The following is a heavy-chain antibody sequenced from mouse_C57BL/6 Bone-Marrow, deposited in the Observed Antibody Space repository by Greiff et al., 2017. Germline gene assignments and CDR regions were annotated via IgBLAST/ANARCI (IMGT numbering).Heavy chain of an antibody. J-gene: IGHJ2*01. CDR3: ASHSTFDY. Sequence: EVQLQQSGAELVKPGASVKLSCKASGYKFKDYYMHWVKQRPEKGLEWIGRIDPEDGGTNYTPKFQGKATITADTSSNTAYMQLSSLTSEDTAVYYWASHSTFDYWGQGTTLSVSA. CDR1: GYKFKDYY. D-gene: IGHD2-5*01. V-gene: IGHV14-2*01. CDR2: IDPEDGGT.